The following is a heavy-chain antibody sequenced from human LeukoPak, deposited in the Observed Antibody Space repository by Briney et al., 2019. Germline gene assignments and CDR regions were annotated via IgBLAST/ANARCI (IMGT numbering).Heavy chain of an antibody. CDR1: GLIFSNYW. CDR3: ARDQEGFDY. J-gene: IGHJ4*02. CDR2: IKEDGSET. V-gene: IGHV3-7*03. Sequence: GGSLRLSCAASGLIFSNYWMTWVRQAPGKGLEWVANIKEDGSETYYVDSVKGRFTISRDNDKYTLYLQMNSLRAEDTAVYYCARDQEGFDYWGQGTLVTVSS.